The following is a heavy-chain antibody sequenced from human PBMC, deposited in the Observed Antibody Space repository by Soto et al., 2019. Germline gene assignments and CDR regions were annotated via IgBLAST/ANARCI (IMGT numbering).Heavy chain of an antibody. J-gene: IGHJ6*02. CDR3: ARGIGGWFGVAYYYGMDV. CDR2: ISPYNGNT. Sequence: QVQLVQSGAEVKKPGASVKVSCKASGYTFTSYGISWVRQAPGQGLEWMGWISPYNGNTNYAQKLQGRVTMTTDTSTSTAYRDLRSLRSDDTAVYYRARGIGGWFGVAYYYGMDVWGQGTTVTVSS. CDR1: GYTFTSYG. D-gene: IGHD3-10*01. V-gene: IGHV1-18*01.